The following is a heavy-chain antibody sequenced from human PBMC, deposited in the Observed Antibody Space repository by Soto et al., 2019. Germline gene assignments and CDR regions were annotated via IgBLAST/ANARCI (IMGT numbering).Heavy chain of an antibody. CDR1: GFTFSSYS. Sequence: EVQLVEPGGGLVKPGGSLRLSCAASGFTFSSYSMNWVRQAPGKGLEWVSSISSSSSYIYYADSVKGRFTISRDNAKNSLYLQMNSLRAEDTAVYYCATLRIAAAGTEGDYYYYGMDVWGQGTTVTVSS. CDR3: ATLRIAAAGTEGDYYYYGMDV. D-gene: IGHD6-13*01. CDR2: ISSSSSYI. J-gene: IGHJ6*02. V-gene: IGHV3-21*01.